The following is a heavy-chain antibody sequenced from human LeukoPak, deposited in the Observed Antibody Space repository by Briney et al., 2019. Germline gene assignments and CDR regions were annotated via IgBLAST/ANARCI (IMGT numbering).Heavy chain of an antibody. D-gene: IGHD1-1*01. V-gene: IGHV3-11*06. CDR1: GFPFSAYS. Sequence: PGGSLRLSCAASGFPFSAYSLNWVRQAPGKGLGWISYIGISSGNTKYADSVKGRVTISEDNAHNSLYLQMNSLRVEDTAVYYCARDHNYAFDNWGQGTLVTVSS. CDR2: IGISSGNT. CDR3: ARDHNYAFDN. J-gene: IGHJ4*02.